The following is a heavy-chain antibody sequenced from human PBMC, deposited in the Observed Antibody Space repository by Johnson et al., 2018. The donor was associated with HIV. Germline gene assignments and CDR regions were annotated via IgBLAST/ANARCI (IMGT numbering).Heavy chain of an antibody. CDR1: GFTFSSYD. CDR3: AGYSYGSADAFDI. V-gene: IGHV3-13*01. J-gene: IGHJ3*02. CDR2: IGTIGGT. Sequence: VQLVESGGGLVQPGGSLRLSCAASGFTFSSYDMHWVRQATGKGLEWVSFIGTIGGTYYADSVKGRFTISRDNAKNSLYLQMNSLRVEDTAVYYCAGYSYGSADAFDIWGQGTMVTVSS. D-gene: IGHD5-18*01.